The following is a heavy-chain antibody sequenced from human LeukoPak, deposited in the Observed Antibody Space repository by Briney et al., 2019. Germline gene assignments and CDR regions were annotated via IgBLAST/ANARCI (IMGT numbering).Heavy chain of an antibody. V-gene: IGHV4-34*01. CDR3: ARGLRCSSTSCYLGY. J-gene: IGHJ4*02. CDR2: INHSGST. D-gene: IGHD2-2*01. Sequence: SETLSLTCAVYGGSFSGYYWSWVRQPPGKGLEWIGEINHSGSTNYNPSLESRVTISVDTSKNQFSLKLSSVTAADTAVYYCARGLRCSSTSCYLGYWGQGTLVTVSS. CDR1: GGSFSGYY.